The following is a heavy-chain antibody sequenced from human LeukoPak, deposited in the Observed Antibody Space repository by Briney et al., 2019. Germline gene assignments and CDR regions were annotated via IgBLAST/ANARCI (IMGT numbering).Heavy chain of an antibody. J-gene: IGHJ4*02. CDR2: IIPIFGTT. Sequence: SANLSCNCSAATFSSYAISWLRHAPAQGLEWMGGIIPIFGTTNYAHKFQGRVTITADESTSTAYMELSSLRSEDTAVYYCARAIVATHWGQGTLVTVSS. CDR1: AATFSSYA. V-gene: IGHV1-69*13. D-gene: IGHD5-12*01. CDR3: ARAIVATH.